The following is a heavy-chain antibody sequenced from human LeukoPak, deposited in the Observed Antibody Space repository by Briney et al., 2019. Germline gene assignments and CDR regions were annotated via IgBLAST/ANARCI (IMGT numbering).Heavy chain of an antibody. J-gene: IGHJ4*02. V-gene: IGHV3-48*03. CDR1: GFTFSSYE. CDR2: SSSSGSTI. CDR3: ARGSLHSAYGFDY. Sequence: GSLRLSCAASGFTFSSYEMNWVRQAPGKGLEWVSHSSSSGSTIYYAGSVKGRFTIARDNAKNSVYLQMNSLRAEDTAVYYCARGSLHSAYGFDYWGQGTLVTVSS. D-gene: IGHD5-12*01.